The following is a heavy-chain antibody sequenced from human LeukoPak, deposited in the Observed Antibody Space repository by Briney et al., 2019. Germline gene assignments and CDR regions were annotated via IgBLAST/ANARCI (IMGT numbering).Heavy chain of an antibody. CDR1: GFTFSDYY. CDR2: ISSSSSTI. J-gene: IGHJ4*02. D-gene: IGHD6-19*01. CDR3: ARETRSGWSGAFDY. Sequence: GGSLRLSCAAPGFTFSDYYMSWIRQAPGKGLEWVSYISSSSSTIYYADSVKGRFTISRDNAKNSLYLQMNSLRAEDTAVYYCARETRSGWSGAFDYWGQGTLVTVSS. V-gene: IGHV3-11*01.